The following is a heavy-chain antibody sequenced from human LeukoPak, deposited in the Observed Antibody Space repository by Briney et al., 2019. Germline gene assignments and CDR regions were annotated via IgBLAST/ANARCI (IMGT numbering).Heavy chain of an antibody. CDR3: ARDRLRVWLPFDYFDY. Sequence: QSGPGLVKPSQTLSLTCAISGDSASSNSAAWNWIRQSPSRGLEWLGRTYYRSKWYNDYAVSVKSRITINPDTSKNQLSLQLNSVTPEDTAVYYCARDRLRVWLPFDYFDYWGQGTLVTVSS. CDR1: GDSASSNSAA. V-gene: IGHV6-1*01. CDR2: TYYRSKWYN. J-gene: IGHJ4*02. D-gene: IGHD3-16*01.